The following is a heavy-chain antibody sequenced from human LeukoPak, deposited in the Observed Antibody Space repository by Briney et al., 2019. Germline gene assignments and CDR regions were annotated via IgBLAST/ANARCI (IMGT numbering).Heavy chain of an antibody. D-gene: IGHD3-16*01. J-gene: IGHJ4*02. CDR1: GFTFSSYE. CDR2: ISSSSSTI. Sequence: GGSLRLSCAASGFTFSSYEMNWVRQAPGKGLEWVSYISSSSSTIYYADSVKGRFTISRDNAKNSLYLQMNSLRAEDTAVYSCAREWGGNYDYWGQGTLVTVSS. V-gene: IGHV3-48*01. CDR3: AREWGGNYDY.